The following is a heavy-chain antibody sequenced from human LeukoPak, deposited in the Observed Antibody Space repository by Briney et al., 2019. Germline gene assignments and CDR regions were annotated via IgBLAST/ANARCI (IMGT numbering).Heavy chain of an antibody. CDR3: ARGTSGQFGVVIYFPTDY. CDR1: GFTVSSNY. CDR2: IYSGGST. J-gene: IGHJ4*02. Sequence: PGGSLRLSCAASGFTVSSNYMSWVRQAPGKGLEWVSVIYSGGSTYYADSVKGRFTISRDNSKNTLYLQMNSLRAEDTAVYYCARGTSGQFGVVIYFPTDYWGQGTLVTVSS. D-gene: IGHD3-3*01. V-gene: IGHV3-66*01.